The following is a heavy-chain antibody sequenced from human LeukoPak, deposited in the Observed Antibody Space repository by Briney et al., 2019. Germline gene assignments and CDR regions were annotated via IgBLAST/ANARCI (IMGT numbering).Heavy chain of an antibody. V-gene: IGHV4-39*01. Sequence: PSETLSLTCTVSGGSISSTYYYWGWIRQPPGKGLEWIGNFHYSGSNSYNPSLKSRVTISVDTSKNQFSLRLSSVTAADTAVYYCARQVTFGYAYAYYFDYWGQGTLVTVSS. CDR1: GGSISSTYYY. CDR2: FHYSGSN. CDR3: ARQVTFGYAYAYYFDY. D-gene: IGHD3-16*01. J-gene: IGHJ4*02.